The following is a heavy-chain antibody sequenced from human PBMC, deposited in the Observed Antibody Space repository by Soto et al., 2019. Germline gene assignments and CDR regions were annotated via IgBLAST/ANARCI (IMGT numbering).Heavy chain of an antibody. Sequence: QITLKESGPTLVKPTQTLTLTCTFSGFSLSTSGVSVGWIRQPPGKALEWLALIYWDDEKRYSPSLMSRRTIAKDPSKNLLVPTMTNLDPLDTATYYCAHRRAQQLLARSYYFDFWGQGTLVTVSS. CDR2: IYWDDEK. CDR1: GFSLSTSGVS. D-gene: IGHD6-13*01. V-gene: IGHV2-5*02. CDR3: AHRRAQQLLARSYYFDF. J-gene: IGHJ4*02.